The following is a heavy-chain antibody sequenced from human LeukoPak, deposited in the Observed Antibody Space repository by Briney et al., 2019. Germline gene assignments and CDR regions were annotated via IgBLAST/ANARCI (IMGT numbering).Heavy chain of an antibody. CDR3: ARTNGYSYGFDY. D-gene: IGHD5-18*01. CDR2: IYPNDSDT. J-gene: IGHJ4*02. V-gene: IGHV5-51*01. Sequence: GESLKNSCKRSGYSFTSYWIGWVREMPGRGLEWMGIIYPNDSDTRYSPSFQGQVTISTDKSISTAYLRWSSLKASDTAMYYCARTNGYSYGFDYWGQGTLVTVSS. CDR1: GYSFTSYW.